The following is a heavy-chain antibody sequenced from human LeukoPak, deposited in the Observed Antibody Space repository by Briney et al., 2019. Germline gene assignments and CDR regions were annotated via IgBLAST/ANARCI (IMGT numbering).Heavy chain of an antibody. CDR1: GFTVSSNY. Sequence: PGGSLRLSCAASGFTVSSNYMSWVRQAPGKGLEWVSVIYSGGSTYYADSVKGRFTISRDNSKNTLYLQMNSLRAEDTAVYYCARGGYSSGWRREYFQHWGQGTLVTVSS. CDR3: ARGGYSSGWRREYFQH. J-gene: IGHJ1*01. D-gene: IGHD6-19*01. V-gene: IGHV3-53*01. CDR2: IYSGGST.